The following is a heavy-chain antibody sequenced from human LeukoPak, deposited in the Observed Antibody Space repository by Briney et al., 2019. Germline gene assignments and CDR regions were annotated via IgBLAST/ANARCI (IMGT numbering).Heavy chain of an antibody. J-gene: IGHJ6*02. CDR3: ARDLFDHPYDFWSGYPKPTPYYYYGMDV. Sequence: ASVKVSCKASGYTFTSYGISWVRQAPGQGLEWMGWISAYKGNTNYAQKHQGRVTMTTDTSTSTAYMELRSLRSDDTAVYYCARDLFDHPYDFWSGYPKPTPYYYYGMDVWGQGTTVTVSS. V-gene: IGHV1-18*01. CDR2: ISAYKGNT. D-gene: IGHD3-3*01. CDR1: GYTFTSYG.